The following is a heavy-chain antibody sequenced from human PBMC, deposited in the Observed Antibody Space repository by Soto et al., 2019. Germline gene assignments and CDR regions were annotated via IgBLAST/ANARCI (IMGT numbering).Heavy chain of an antibody. CDR1: GYSFRSYW. V-gene: IGHV5-51*01. CDR2: IYPDASDT. D-gene: IGHD3-22*01. J-gene: IGHJ4*02. CDR3: VRTPVFSYGSNGYYNDY. Sequence: GESLKISCKGSGYSFRSYWIGWVRQSPGKGLEWMGIIYPDASDTKYSPSFQGQVTISADKSINTAYLEWSSLEASDTAMYYCVRTPVFSYGSNGYYNDYWGQGPLVTGSS.